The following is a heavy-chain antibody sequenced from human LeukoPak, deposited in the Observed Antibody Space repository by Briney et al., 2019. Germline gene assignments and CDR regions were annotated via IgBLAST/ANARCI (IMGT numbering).Heavy chain of an antibody. CDR1: GFTFSDCH. CDR3: ARPRADSGGKYYFDY. Sequence: GGSLRLSCAASGFTFSDCHIHWVRQAPGKGLEWVAVISYDGGSIVYANSVKGRFTISRDNSKNTLYLQMNSLRAEDTAVYHCARPRADSGGKYYFDYWGQGTLVTVSS. D-gene: IGHD2-15*01. J-gene: IGHJ4*02. CDR2: ISYDGGSI. V-gene: IGHV3-30-3*01.